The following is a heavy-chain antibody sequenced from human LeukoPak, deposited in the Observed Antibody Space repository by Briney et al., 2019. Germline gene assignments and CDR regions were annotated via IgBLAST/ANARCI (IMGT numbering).Heavy chain of an antibody. CDR2: STYDGSDK. CDR3: ARGETGYSTGWYLH. V-gene: IGHV3-30*04. CDR1: GYTFIDYA. Sequence: PGGSLRLSCVASGYTFIDYALHWVRQAPGKGLEWVAFSTYDGSDKEFTDSVKGRSTISTDTSKNTGYLQIEDGSVEDTAVYYCARGETGYSTGWYLHWGQGTLVTV. J-gene: IGHJ4*02. D-gene: IGHD6-19*01.